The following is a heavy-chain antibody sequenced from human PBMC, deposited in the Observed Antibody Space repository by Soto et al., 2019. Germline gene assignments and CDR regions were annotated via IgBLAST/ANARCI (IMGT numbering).Heavy chain of an antibody. J-gene: IGHJ3*02. CDR1: GGSISSGDYY. V-gene: IGHV4-30-4*01. D-gene: IGHD3-22*01. Sequence: SETLSLTCAVSGGSISSGDYYWSWIRQPPGKGLEWIGYIYHSGSSYYNPSLKSRVTISVDTSKNQFSLKLSSVTDADTAVYYCATDRSGYSQIWGQGTMVTVSS. CDR3: ATDRSGYSQI. CDR2: IYHSGSS.